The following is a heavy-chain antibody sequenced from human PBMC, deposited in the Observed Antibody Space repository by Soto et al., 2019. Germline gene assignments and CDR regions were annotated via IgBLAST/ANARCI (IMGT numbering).Heavy chain of an antibody. CDR2: IYSGGST. D-gene: IGHD5-12*01. J-gene: IGHJ4*02. V-gene: IGHV3-66*04. Sequence: EVQLVESGGGLVQPGGSLRLSCAVSGFTVSSNYMSWVRQAPGKGLEWVSVIYSGGSTYYADSVKGRFTISRDNSKNTLYLQMNSLRAEDTAVYYCARQRWLHYYFDYWGQGTLVTVSS. CDR1: GFTVSSNY. CDR3: ARQRWLHYYFDY.